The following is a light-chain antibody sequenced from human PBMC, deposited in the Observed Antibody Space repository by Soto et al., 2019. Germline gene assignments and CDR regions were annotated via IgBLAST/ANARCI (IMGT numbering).Light chain of an antibody. CDR2: DAS. CDR1: QSVSSY. CDR3: QQRSDWPIT. Sequence: EIVLTQSLATLSLSPGERATLSCRASQSVSSYLAWYQQKPGQAPRLLIYDASNRATGIPVRFSGSGSGTDFTLTISSLEPEDFAVYYCQQRSDWPITFGQGTRLEIK. V-gene: IGKV3-11*01. J-gene: IGKJ5*01.